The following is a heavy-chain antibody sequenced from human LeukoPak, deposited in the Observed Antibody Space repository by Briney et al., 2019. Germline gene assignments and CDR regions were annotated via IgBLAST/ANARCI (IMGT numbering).Heavy chain of an antibody. Sequence: GRSLRLSCAASGFTFSSYAMHWVRQAPGKGLEWVAVISYDGSNKYYADSVKGRFTISRDNSKNTLYLQMNSLRAEDTAVYYCARNPSLTMVRGVIITAYPDYWGQGTLVTVSS. CDR3: ARNPSLTMVRGVIITAYPDY. D-gene: IGHD3-10*01. CDR1: GFTFSSYA. J-gene: IGHJ4*02. CDR2: ISYDGSNK. V-gene: IGHV3-30-3*01.